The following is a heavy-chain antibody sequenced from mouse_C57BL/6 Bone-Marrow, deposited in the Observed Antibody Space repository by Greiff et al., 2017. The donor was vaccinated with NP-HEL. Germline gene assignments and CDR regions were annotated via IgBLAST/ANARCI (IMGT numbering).Heavy chain of an antibody. CDR3: VRHGWTWFAY. CDR1: GFSFNTYA. D-gene: IGHD2-3*01. J-gene: IGHJ3*01. V-gene: IGHV10-1*01. Sequence: EVNLVESGGGLVQPKGSLKLSCAASGFSFNTYAMNWVRQAPGKGLEWVARIRSKSNNYATYYADSVKDRFTISRDDSESMLYLQMNNLKTEDTAMYYCVRHGWTWFAYWGQGTLVTVSA. CDR2: IRSKSNNYAT.